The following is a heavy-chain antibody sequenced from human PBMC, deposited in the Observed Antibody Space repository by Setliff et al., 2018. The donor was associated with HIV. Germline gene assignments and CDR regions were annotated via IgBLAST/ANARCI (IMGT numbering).Heavy chain of an antibody. CDR1: GLIFSSYW. D-gene: IGHD1-7*01. CDR3: AADRGTY. CDR2: IKQDGSEK. J-gene: IGHJ4*02. Sequence: GGSLRLSCAASGLIFSSYWMSWVRQAPGKGLEWVANIKQDGSEKYYVDSVKGRFTISRDNAKNSLYLQMNSLRAEDTAVYYCAADRGTYWGQGTLVTVSS. V-gene: IGHV3-7*03.